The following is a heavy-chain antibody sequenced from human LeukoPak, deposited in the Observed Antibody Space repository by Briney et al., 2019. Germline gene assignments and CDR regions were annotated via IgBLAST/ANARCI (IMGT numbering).Heavy chain of an antibody. V-gene: IGHV4-39*07. CDR1: GGSISSSSYY. D-gene: IGHD1-26*01. Sequence: PSETLSLTCTVSGGSISSSSYYWGWIRQPPGKGLEWIGSIYYSGSTYYNPSLKSRVTISGDTSKNQFSLKLSSVTAADTAVYYCARVRFVGATALVRGPYYYYMDVWGKGTTVTISS. CDR2: IYYSGST. CDR3: ARVRFVGATALVRGPYYYYMDV. J-gene: IGHJ6*03.